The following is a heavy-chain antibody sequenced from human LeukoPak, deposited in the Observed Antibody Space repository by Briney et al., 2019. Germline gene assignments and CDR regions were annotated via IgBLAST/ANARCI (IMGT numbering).Heavy chain of an antibody. D-gene: IGHD3-9*01. CDR1: GFTFSSYW. CDR2: IKQDGSEK. CDR3: ARDPLTLYDYYMDV. V-gene: IGHV3-7*01. J-gene: IGHJ6*03. Sequence: PGGSLRLSCAASGFTFSSYWMSWVRQAPGKGLAWVAKIKQDGSEKYYGDSVKGRFTTSRDNAKNSLYLQMNSLRAEDTAVYYCARDPLTLYDYYMDVWGKGTTVTVSS.